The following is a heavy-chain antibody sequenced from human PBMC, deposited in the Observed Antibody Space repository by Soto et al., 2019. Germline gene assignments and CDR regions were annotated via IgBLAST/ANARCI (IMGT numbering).Heavy chain of an antibody. Sequence: PGGSLRLSCAASGFPFVNFAMSWVRQAPGKGLEWVSSIDRSGDITFYAGSVKDRFSISRDNSRNTLFLLMNNLRADDSAMYYCTKASRAHEPIGLFFDTWGQGTLVAVSS. V-gene: IGHV3-23*01. D-gene: IGHD2-21*01. J-gene: IGHJ5*02. CDR1: GFPFVNFA. CDR2: IDRSGDIT. CDR3: TKASRAHEPIGLFFDT.